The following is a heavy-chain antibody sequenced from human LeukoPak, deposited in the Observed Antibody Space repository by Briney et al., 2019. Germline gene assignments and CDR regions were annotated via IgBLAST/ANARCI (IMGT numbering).Heavy chain of an antibody. CDR3: AKDSTISGVDYFDY. Sequence: GGSRRLACAASGFTFSSSAMNWVRQAPGEGLGWVSAVSGSGGSTYYADSGKGRFTISRDNSKNTLYLQMNSLRAEDTAIYYCAKDSTISGVDYFDYWGQGTLVTVSS. CDR1: GFTFSSSA. J-gene: IGHJ4*02. D-gene: IGHD3-3*01. CDR2: VSGSGGST. V-gene: IGHV3-23*01.